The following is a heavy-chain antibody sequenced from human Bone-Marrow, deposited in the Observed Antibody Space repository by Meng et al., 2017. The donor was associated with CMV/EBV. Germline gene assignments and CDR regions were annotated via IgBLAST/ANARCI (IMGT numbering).Heavy chain of an antibody. CDR1: GFTFDDYA. D-gene: IGHD2-15*01. J-gene: IGHJ4*02. Sequence: GGSLRLSCAASGFTFDDYAMHWVRQAPGKGLEWVSGISWNSGSIGYADSVKGRFTISRDNAKNSLYLQMNSLRAEDTAVYYCARVGGGSPLVDYWGQGTLVTVSS. V-gene: IGHV3-9*01. CDR3: ARVGGGSPLVDY. CDR2: ISWNSGSI.